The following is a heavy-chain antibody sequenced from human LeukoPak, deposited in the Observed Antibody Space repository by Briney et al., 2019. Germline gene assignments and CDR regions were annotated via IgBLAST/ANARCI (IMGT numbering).Heavy chain of an antibody. CDR2: IYYSGST. J-gene: IGHJ4*02. D-gene: IGHD3-9*01. Sequence: SETLTLTCTVSGGSISSYYWSWIRQPPGKGLEWIGYIYYSGSTNYNPSLKSRVTISVDRSKNQFSLKLSSVTAADTAVYYCARGLKDGRYFDWLLAPLVFDYWGQGTLVTVSS. CDR3: ARGLKDGRYFDWLLAPLVFDY. CDR1: GGSISSYY. V-gene: IGHV4-59*12.